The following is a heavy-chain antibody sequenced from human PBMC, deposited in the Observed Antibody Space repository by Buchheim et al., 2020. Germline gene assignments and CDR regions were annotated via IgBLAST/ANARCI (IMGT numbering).Heavy chain of an antibody. CDR3: ARGKGQLAPYYYGMDV. Sequence: QVQLVESGGGVVQPGRSLRLSCTASGFTFSNFGIHWVRQAPGKGLEWLAVISNDGSNKYYVDSVKGRFTISRDNSKNTLYLQMNSLRAEDTAVYYCARGKGQLAPYYYGMDVWGQGTT. D-gene: IGHD6-6*01. CDR1: GFTFSNFG. V-gene: IGHV3-30*03. CDR2: ISNDGSNK. J-gene: IGHJ6*02.